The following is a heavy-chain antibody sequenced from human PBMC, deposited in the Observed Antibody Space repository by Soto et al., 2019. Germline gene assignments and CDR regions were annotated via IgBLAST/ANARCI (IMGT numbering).Heavy chain of an antibody. V-gene: IGHV3-15*01. CDR3: TTYYCGSASCRYFYYYYMGV. J-gene: IGHJ6*03. CDR2: IKSKTDGGTT. D-gene: IGHD2-2*01. Sequence: GGSLRLSCAASGFTFSNAWMSWVRQAPGKGLEWLGRIKSKTDGGTTDYAAPVKGRFTISRDDSKNTLYLQMNSLKTEDTAVYYCTTYYCGSASCRYFYYYYMGVWGEGTTVTVSS. CDR1: GFTFSNAW.